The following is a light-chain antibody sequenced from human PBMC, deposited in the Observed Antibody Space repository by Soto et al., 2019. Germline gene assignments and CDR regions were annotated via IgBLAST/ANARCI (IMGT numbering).Light chain of an antibody. CDR1: SSDVGGYNY. CDR3: TSYAGSNNFFYV. Sequence: QSVLTQPPSASGSPGQSVTISCTGTSSDVGGYNYVSWYQQHPGKAPKLMIYEVSKRPSGVPDRFSGSKSGNTASLTVSWPQAEDEADYYCTSYAGSNNFFYVFGTGTKVTVL. J-gene: IGLJ1*01. V-gene: IGLV2-8*01. CDR2: EVS.